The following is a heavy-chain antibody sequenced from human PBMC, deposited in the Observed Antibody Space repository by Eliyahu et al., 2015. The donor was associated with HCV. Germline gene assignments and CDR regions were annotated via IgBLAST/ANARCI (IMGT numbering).Heavy chain of an antibody. J-gene: IGHJ4*02. V-gene: IGHV3-15*01. Sequence: EVQLVESGGGLVKPGGSLRLSCAASGFTXXNAWXSWVRQAPGKGRXWVGRIKSKTDGGTTDYAAPVKGRFTISRDDSKNTLYLQMNSLKTEDTAVYYCTTRNFGVMVRGVTLFDYWGQGTLVTVSS. CDR2: IKSKTDGGTT. CDR1: GFTXXNAW. CDR3: TTRNFGVMVRGVTLFDY. D-gene: IGHD3-10*01.